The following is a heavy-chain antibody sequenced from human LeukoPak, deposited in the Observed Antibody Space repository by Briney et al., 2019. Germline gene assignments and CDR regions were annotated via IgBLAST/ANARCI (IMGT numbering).Heavy chain of an antibody. V-gene: IGHV3-23*01. Sequence: PGGSLRLSCAASGFTFNNYAMAWVRQFPGKGPEWVSTVSDGGRSTYYADSVKGRFTISRDNPKNTPDLQMNSLRAEDTAIYYCVRGGFSYGWAFDYWGQGTLVTVSS. CDR2: VSDGGRST. CDR1: GFTFNNYA. D-gene: IGHD3-16*01. J-gene: IGHJ4*02. CDR3: VRGGFSYGWAFDY.